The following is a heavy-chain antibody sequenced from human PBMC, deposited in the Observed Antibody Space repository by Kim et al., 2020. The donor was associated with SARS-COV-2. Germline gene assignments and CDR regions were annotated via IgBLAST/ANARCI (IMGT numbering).Heavy chain of an antibody. CDR3: ARLGSEWELLYYVDY. Sequence: GESLKISCKGSGYSFTNYWIVWVRQTPGKGLEWMGIIFPGDSDTRYSPSFQGQVTISADKSISTAYLQWSSLKASDTAMYYCARLGSEWELLYYVDYWGQGTLVTVSS. CDR2: IFPGDSDT. D-gene: IGHD1-26*01. J-gene: IGHJ4*02. CDR1: GYSFTNYW. V-gene: IGHV5-51*01.